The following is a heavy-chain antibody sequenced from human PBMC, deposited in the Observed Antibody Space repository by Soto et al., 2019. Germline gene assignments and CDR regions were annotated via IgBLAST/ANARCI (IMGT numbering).Heavy chain of an antibody. J-gene: IGHJ3*01. V-gene: IGHV2-5*02. D-gene: IGHD3-16*01. CDR1: GFSLATTGVG. Sequence: QITLKESGPTEVKPTETLALTCTFSGFSLATTGVGVGWVRQPPGGALERMAVVYWDDDTSYNPSLETRLTLTKDTPKNEVALTMTDMDFVDTATFDCAHVTMTYGGTVGDEAFDVWGQGAVVTVSS. CDR3: AHVTMTYGGTVGDEAFDV. CDR2: VYWDDDT.